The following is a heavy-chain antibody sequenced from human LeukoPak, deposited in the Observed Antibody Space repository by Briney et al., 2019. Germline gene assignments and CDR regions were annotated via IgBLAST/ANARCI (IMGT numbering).Heavy chain of an antibody. J-gene: IGHJ4*02. CDR3: ARRLWDTSGWYFDY. D-gene: IGHD6-19*01. CDR1: GGSFSGYY. V-gene: IGHV4-34*01. Sequence: SETLSLTCAVYGGSFSGYYWSWVRQPPGKGLEWIGEINDSGRTNYNPSLKSRVTISVDTSKNQFSLKLSSVTAADTAVYYCARRLWDTSGWYFDYWGQGRLVADSS. CDR2: INDSGRT.